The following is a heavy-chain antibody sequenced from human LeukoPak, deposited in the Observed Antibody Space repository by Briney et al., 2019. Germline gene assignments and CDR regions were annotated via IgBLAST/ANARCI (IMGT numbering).Heavy chain of an antibody. CDR3: ARDFRIGYSAHFDY. Sequence: GGSLRLSCVGSGFTFRSHAMSWVRQAPEKGLEFVSGIYENGGTTYYADSVKGRFSISRDNSKNTLYLQMDSLRGEDTAVYYCARDFRIGYSAHFDYWGQGALVTVSS. CDR1: GFTFRSHA. J-gene: IGHJ4*02. D-gene: IGHD2-21*01. CDR2: IYENGGTT. V-gene: IGHV3-23*01.